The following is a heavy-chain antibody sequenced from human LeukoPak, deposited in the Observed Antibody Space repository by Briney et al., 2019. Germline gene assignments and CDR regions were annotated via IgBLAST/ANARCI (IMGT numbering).Heavy chain of an antibody. Sequence: GASVKVSCKASGYTFTSYYIHWVRQAPGQGLEWMGWINPNNGDTNYAQKFQGRVTMTRDTSMSTAYMELSRLRSDDTAVYYCARDKGAAGSDYWGQGTLVTVSS. CDR2: INPNNGDT. CDR1: GYTFTSYY. CDR3: ARDKGAAGSDY. D-gene: IGHD6-13*01. V-gene: IGHV1-2*02. J-gene: IGHJ4*02.